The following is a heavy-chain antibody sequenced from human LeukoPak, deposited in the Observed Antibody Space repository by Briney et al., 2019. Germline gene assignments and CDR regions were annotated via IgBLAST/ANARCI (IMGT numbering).Heavy chain of an antibody. V-gene: IGHV4-61*02. CDR1: GGSISSGSYY. J-gene: IGHJ6*03. CDR2: IYTSGST. D-gene: IGHD6-19*01. Sequence: SETLSLTCTVSGGSISSGSYYWIWIRQPAGKGLEWIGRIYTSGSTNYNPSLKSRVTISVDTSKNQFSPKLSSVTAADTAVYYCASTKPGYSSGWPRNYYYYYMDVWGKGTTVTVSS. CDR3: ASTKPGYSSGWPRNYYYYYMDV.